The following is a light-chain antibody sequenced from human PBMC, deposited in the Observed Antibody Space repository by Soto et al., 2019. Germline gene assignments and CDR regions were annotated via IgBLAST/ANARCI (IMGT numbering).Light chain of an antibody. CDR2: AAS. Sequence: VSIPRRARQGISSYFAWYQQKPGNAPKLLIYAASSLQGGVPSRFSGSGSGTEFTLTISSLRPDDFATYYCQQYTSYWTFGQGTKVDIK. V-gene: IGKV1-8*01. CDR3: QQYTSYWT. J-gene: IGKJ1*01. CDR1: QGISSY.